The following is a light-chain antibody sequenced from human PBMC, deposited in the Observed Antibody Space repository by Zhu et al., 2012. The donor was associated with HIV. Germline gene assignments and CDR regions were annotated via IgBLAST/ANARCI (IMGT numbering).Light chain of an antibody. CDR3: QHYGRSPYT. V-gene: IGKV3-20*01. CDR1: QLITGNY. CDR2: AAS. Sequence: PGERASLSCRASQLITGNYLAWYQQKFGQAPKLLIYAASNRATGIPDRFSGSGSGTDFTLTISRLEPEDFAVYFCQHYGRSPYTFGQGTKLEI. J-gene: IGKJ2*01.